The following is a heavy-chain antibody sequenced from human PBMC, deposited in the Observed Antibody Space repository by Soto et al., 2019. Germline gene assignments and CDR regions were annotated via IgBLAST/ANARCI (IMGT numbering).Heavy chain of an antibody. D-gene: IGHD7-27*01. J-gene: IGHJ6*03. Sequence: QVQLQESGPGLVKPSETLSLSCTVSGVSLSSSGHWWNWVRQHPGKGLELIGYIDYSGTTHYNPSLQTRSVRSIDRSKNPFSLNVTSVTAADTALSFCSLGMFMDVWGRGSTVTVSS. V-gene: IGHV4-31*03. CDR1: GVSLSSSGHW. CDR3: SLGMFMDV. CDR2: IDYSGTT.